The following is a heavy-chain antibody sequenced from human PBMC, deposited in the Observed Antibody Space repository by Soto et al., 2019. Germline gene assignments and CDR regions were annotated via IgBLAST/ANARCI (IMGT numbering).Heavy chain of an antibody. Sequence: SETLSLTCTVSGGSISSYYWSWIRQPPGKGLEWIGYIYYSGSTNYNPSLKSRVTISVDTSKNQFSLKLSSVTAADTAVYYCARRTFTVARGGDDWFDPWGQGTLVTVSS. CDR1: GGSISSYY. V-gene: IGHV4-59*01. J-gene: IGHJ5*02. CDR3: ARRTFTVARGGDDWFDP. CDR2: IYYSGST. D-gene: IGHD3-10*01.